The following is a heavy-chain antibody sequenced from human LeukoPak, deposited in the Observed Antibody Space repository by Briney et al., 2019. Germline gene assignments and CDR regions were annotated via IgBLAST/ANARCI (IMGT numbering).Heavy chain of an antibody. CDR1: GFTFSSYS. V-gene: IGHV3-21*01. D-gene: IGHD5-12*01. CDR3: ARAYSGYEYYFDY. J-gene: IGHJ4*02. Sequence: PGGSLRLSCAASGFTFSSYSMNWVRQAPGKGLEWVSSISSSSSYIYYADSVKGRFTISRDNAKNSLYLQMNSLRAEDTAVYYCARAYSGYEYYFDYWGQGTLVTVSS. CDR2: ISSSSSYI.